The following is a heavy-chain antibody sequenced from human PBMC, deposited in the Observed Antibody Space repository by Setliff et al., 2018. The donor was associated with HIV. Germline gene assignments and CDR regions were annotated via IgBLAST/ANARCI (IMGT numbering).Heavy chain of an antibody. D-gene: IGHD3-22*01. V-gene: IGHV3-7*03. J-gene: IGHJ3*02. CDR1: GFTFNNYY. Sequence: GSLKISCVASGFTFNNYYMYWVRQAPGKGLEWVANINQDENKKNYVDSVKGRFTISRDNAKSSLYLQMNSLRVEDTAVYYCAKDCDYFDSSAYYDALDMWGQGTMVTVSS. CDR3: AKDCDYFDSSAYYDALDM. CDR2: INQDENKK.